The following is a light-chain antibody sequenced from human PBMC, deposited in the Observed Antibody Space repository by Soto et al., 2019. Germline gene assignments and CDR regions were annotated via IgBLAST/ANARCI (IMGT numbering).Light chain of an antibody. CDR3: SSYTAYTNYV. V-gene: IGLV2-14*03. CDR2: DVS. CDR1: DSDVGGFNY. Sequence: QSALPHPASVSWAPGHSITISCTGTDSDVGGFNYVSWYQQYPGKAPKLMIYDVSDRPSGVSNRFSGSKSGNTASLTISGLQAEEEADYYCSSYTAYTNYVFGTGTKVTVL. J-gene: IGLJ1*01.